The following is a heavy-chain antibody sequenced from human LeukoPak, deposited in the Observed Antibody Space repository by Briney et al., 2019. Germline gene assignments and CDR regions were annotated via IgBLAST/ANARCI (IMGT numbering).Heavy chain of an antibody. Sequence: GGSLRLSCAASGFTFSSYSMNWVRQAPGKGLEWVSSISSSSSYICYADSVKGRFTISRDNAKNSLYLQMNSLRAEDTAVYYCARALGDDVDWFDPWGQGTLVTVSS. CDR2: ISSSSSYI. J-gene: IGHJ5*02. D-gene: IGHD3-10*01. CDR3: ARALGDDVDWFDP. V-gene: IGHV3-21*01. CDR1: GFTFSSYS.